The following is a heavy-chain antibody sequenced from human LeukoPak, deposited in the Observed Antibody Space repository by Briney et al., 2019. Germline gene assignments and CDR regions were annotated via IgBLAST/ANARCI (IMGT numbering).Heavy chain of an antibody. Sequence: GGSLRLSCAASGFTFDDYAMHWVRQAPGKGLEWVSGISWNSGSIGYADSVKGRFTISRDNAKNSLYLQMNSLRAEDTAVYYCARERIVVVITDTSFDYWGQGTLVTVSS. CDR1: GFTFDDYA. D-gene: IGHD3-22*01. V-gene: IGHV3-9*01. J-gene: IGHJ4*02. CDR3: ARERIVVVITDTSFDY. CDR2: ISWNSGSI.